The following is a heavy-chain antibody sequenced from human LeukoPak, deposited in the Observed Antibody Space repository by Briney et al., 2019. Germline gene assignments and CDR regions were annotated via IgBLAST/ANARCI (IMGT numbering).Heavy chain of an antibody. J-gene: IGHJ5*02. CDR3: AKSQGWFDP. V-gene: IGHV3-74*01. CDR1: GFTFSNYW. Sequence: GGSLRLSCAASGFTFSNYWMHWVRQAPGKGLVWVSRINSDGINTSYADSVKGRFTISRDNFKDTLYLQMNTLRAEDTAVYYCAKSQGWFDPWGQGTLVTVSS. CDR2: INSDGINT.